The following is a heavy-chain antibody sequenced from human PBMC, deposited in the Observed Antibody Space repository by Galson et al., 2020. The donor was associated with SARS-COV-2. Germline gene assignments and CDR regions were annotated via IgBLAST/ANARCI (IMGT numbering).Heavy chain of an antibody. CDR3: VDWDLPSPFDS. D-gene: IGHD1-7*01. Sequence: GGSLRLSCAASGFTSTNYAMSWVRQAPGKGLEWVAVINAKADWTSFADSVKGRFTISRDNFRNRIYLQMSSLRVGDTAVYYCVDWDLPSPFDSWGQGTVGTVSS. J-gene: IGHJ4*02. V-gene: IGHV3-23*01. CDR2: INAKADWT. CDR1: GFTSTNYA.